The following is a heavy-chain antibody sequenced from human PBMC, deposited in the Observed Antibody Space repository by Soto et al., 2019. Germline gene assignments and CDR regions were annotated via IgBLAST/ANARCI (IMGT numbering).Heavy chain of an antibody. CDR1: GYPFTDLY. CDR2: IDPRSGAS. J-gene: IGHJ4*02. D-gene: IGHD3-10*01. Sequence: QVQLVQSGADVKKPGASVRVSCKPSGYPFTDLYIHWVRQAPGLGLEWMGWIDPRSGASRKTQRFQGRFTMTRDTSTNTVYMELSSLRSDDTAVYFCPRDNYGPPDYWGQGTLVTVSS. V-gene: IGHV1-2*02. CDR3: PRDNYGPPDY.